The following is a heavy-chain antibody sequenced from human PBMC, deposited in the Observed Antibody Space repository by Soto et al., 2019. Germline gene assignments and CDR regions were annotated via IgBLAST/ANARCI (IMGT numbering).Heavy chain of an antibody. V-gene: IGHV3-33*01. Sequence: GGSLILSCAASGFSLVSYGMHWVCQAPGKGLEWVAVIGFDGNNDYYANSVKGRFTISRDNSGNTLYLEMKSLRVEDTAVYYCAREIGYSSTWPSDWGPGTLVTVSS. J-gene: IGHJ4*02. CDR3: AREIGYSSTWPSD. CDR2: IGFDGNND. CDR1: GFSLVSYG. D-gene: IGHD6-13*01.